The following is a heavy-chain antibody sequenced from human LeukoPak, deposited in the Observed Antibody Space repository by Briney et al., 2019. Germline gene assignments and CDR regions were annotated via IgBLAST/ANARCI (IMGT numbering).Heavy chain of an antibody. V-gene: IGHV1-18*01. J-gene: IGHJ3*02. CDR3: ARDRSGGWYLNAFDI. Sequence: ASVKVSCKASGYTFTSYGISWVRQAPGQGLEWMGWISAYNGNTNYAQKLQGRVTMTTDTSTSTAYMELRSLRSDDTAVYYCARDRSGGWYLNAFDIWGQGTMVTVSS. CDR1: GYTFTSYG. D-gene: IGHD6-19*01. CDR2: ISAYNGNT.